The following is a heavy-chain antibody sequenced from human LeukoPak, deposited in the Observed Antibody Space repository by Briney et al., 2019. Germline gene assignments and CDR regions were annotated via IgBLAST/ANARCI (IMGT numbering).Heavy chain of an antibody. CDR2: INPNSGGT. Sequence: ASVKVSCKASGYTFTGNYMHWVRQAPGQGLEWMGWINPNSGGTNYAQKFQGRVTMTRDTSIGTAYMELNRLRSDDTAVYYCARDLEYCSSTSCYATGYDYDYWGQGTLVTVSS. V-gene: IGHV1-2*02. J-gene: IGHJ4*02. CDR3: ARDLEYCSSTSCYATGYDYDY. CDR1: GYTFTGNY. D-gene: IGHD2-2*01.